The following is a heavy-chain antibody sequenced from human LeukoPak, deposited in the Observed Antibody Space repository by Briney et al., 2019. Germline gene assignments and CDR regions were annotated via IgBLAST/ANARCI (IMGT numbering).Heavy chain of an antibody. J-gene: IGHJ6*03. CDR1: GYSISSGYY. D-gene: IGHD3-3*01. CDR2: IYHSGST. V-gene: IGHV4-38-2*01. Sequence: SETLSLTCAVSGYSISSGYYWGWIRQPPGKGLEWIGSIYHSGSTYYNPSLKSRVTISVDTSKNQFSLKLSSVTAADTAVYYCARRVFDFWSGQTSKYYYYYMDVWGKGTTVTVSS. CDR3: ARRVFDFWSGQTSKYYYYYMDV.